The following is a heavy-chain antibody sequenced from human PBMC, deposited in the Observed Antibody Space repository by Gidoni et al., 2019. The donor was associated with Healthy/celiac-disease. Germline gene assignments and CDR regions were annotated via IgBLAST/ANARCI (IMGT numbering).Heavy chain of an antibody. CDR2: IYYRGST. D-gene: IGHD3-10*01. J-gene: IGHJ5*02. V-gene: IGHV4-30-4*07. Sequence: QVQLQESGQGLVKPSQTLSLTCAVPGGSISSGGYSWSWIRQPPGKGLEWIGYIYYRGSTYDNPSLKSRVTISVDTSKNQFSLKLSSVTAADTAVYYCARAYGSGRGWFDPWGQGTLVTVSS. CDR3: ARAYGSGRGWFDP. CDR1: GGSISSGGYS.